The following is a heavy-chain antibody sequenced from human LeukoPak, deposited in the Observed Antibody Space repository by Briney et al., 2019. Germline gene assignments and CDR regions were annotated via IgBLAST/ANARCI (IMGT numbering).Heavy chain of an antibody. CDR1: GGSINSYY. D-gene: IGHD1-14*01. J-gene: IGHJ5*02. CDR3: AKGGPEASAGLSWFDP. CDR2: TYYSGNA. V-gene: IGHV4-59*01. Sequence: SETLSLTCTVSGGSINSYYWSWIRQPPGKGPEWIGYTYYSGNANYNPSLKSRVTISVDTSKNQFSLKVTSVTAADTAVYYCAKGGPEASAGLSWFDPWGQGTLVTVSS.